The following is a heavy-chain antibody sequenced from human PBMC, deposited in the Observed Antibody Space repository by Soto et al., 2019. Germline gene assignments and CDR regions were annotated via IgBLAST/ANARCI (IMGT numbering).Heavy chain of an antibody. J-gene: IGHJ6*04. V-gene: IGHV3-74*01. Sequence: VQLVESGGGLVQPGGSLRLSCAASGFTFRSYWMQWVSQTPGKGLVWVGRITYDGKSAYYADSVKGRFTIARDNAKNKRDLPMNGLSDFCTAVFYCARVIGGGQVVWCKGTKVIVTS. CDR3: ARVIGGGQVV. D-gene: IGHD3-16*01. CDR2: ITYDGKSA. CDR1: GFTFRSYW.